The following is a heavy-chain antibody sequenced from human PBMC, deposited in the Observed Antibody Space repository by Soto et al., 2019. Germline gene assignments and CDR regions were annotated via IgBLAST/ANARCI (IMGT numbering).Heavy chain of an antibody. CDR2: MNPNSGNT. CDR3: ARSSYSSSWYCGGDFPFFWLHP. CDR1: GYTFTSYD. J-gene: IGHJ5*02. Sequence: QVQLVQSGAEVKKPGASVKVSCKASGYTFTSYDINWVRQATGQGLEWMGWMNPNSGNTGYAQKFQGRVTMTRNTSISTALLEESRLSSEGTALYYSARSSYSSSWYCGGDFPFFWLHPWGQGTLVTVAS. D-gene: IGHD6-13*01. V-gene: IGHV1-8*02.